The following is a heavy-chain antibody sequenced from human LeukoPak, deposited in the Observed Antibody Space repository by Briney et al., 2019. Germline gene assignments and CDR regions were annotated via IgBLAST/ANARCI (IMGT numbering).Heavy chain of an antibody. J-gene: IGHJ6*02. CDR1: GGSISSSSYY. Sequence: SETLSLTCTVSGGSISSSSYYWGWIRQPPGKGLEWIGSIYYSGSTYYNPSLKSRVTISVDTSKNQFSLKLSSVTAADTAVHYCASYQYQLPYLYYYYYGMDVWGQGTTVTVSS. CDR3: ASYQYQLPYLYYYYYGMDV. CDR2: IYYSGST. V-gene: IGHV4-39*01. D-gene: IGHD2-2*01.